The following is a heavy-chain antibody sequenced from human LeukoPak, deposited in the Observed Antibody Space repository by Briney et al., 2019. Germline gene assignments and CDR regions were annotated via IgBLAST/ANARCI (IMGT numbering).Heavy chain of an antibody. CDR2: IYYSGST. V-gene: IGHV4-39*01. CDR1: GGSISDSSYY. D-gene: IGHD7-27*01. CDR3: ARLGQLGILDY. Sequence: SETLSLTCTVSGGSISDSSYYWGWIRQPPGKGLEWIGSIYYSGSTYYNPSLKSRFTISVDTSKNQFSLKLSSVTAADTAVYYCARLGQLGILDYWGQGTLVTVSS. J-gene: IGHJ4*02.